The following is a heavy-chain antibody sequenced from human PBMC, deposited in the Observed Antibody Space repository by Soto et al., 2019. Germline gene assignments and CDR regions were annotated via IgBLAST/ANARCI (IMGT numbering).Heavy chain of an antibody. V-gene: IGHV4-30-2*02. J-gene: IGHJ4*02. CDR3: ARSNANLHWDLFES. D-gene: IGHD1-26*01. CDR2: IYHSGST. CDR1: GGSISSGGYS. Sequence: PSETLSLTCAVSGGSISSGGYSWSWIRQPPGKGLEWIGYIYHSGSTYYNPSLKSRVTISVDRSKNQFSLKLSSVTAADTAVYFCARSNANLHWDLFESWGQGTLVTVSS.